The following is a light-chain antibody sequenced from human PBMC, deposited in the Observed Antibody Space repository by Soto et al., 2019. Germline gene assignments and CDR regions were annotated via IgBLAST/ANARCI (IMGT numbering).Light chain of an antibody. CDR3: SSYAGSNNFV. Sequence: QSALTQPPSASGSPGQSVTISCTGTSSDVGDYNYVSWYQQLPGKAPKLMIYEVSKRPSGVPDRFSGSKSGNTASLTVSGLQAEDEADYYCSSYAGSNNFVFGGGTKLTVL. CDR2: EVS. CDR1: SSDVGDYNY. J-gene: IGLJ2*01. V-gene: IGLV2-8*01.